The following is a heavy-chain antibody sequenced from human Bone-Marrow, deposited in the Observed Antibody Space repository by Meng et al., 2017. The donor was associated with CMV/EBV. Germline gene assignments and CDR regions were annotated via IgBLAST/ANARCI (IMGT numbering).Heavy chain of an antibody. D-gene: IGHD1-26*01. CDR3: ARGVAESLGWEMGY. Sequence: VQLVGAGGGLVRPGGCLTPSFVVSGFTPTRYWMHWVRQAPGKGLEWVSRIDSDGRDITYADSVRGRFTISRDDAKNTLYLQMNSLRVEDTAVYYCARGVAESLGWEMGYWGQGTLVTVSS. V-gene: IGHV3-74*03. CDR1: GFTPTRYW. CDR2: IDSDGRDI. J-gene: IGHJ4*02.